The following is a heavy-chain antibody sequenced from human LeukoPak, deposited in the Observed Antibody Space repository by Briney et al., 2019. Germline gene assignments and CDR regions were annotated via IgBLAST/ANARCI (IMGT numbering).Heavy chain of an antibody. Sequence: SETLSLTCTVSGDSFSSFYWSWIRQPPGKGLEWIGYIYYSGSTDYNSSLKSRVTISVDTSKNQFSLKLTSVTAADTAVYYCARHQGYWGQGTLVTVSS. V-gene: IGHV4-59*08. CDR2: IYYSGST. CDR1: GDSFSSFY. CDR3: ARHQGY. J-gene: IGHJ4*02.